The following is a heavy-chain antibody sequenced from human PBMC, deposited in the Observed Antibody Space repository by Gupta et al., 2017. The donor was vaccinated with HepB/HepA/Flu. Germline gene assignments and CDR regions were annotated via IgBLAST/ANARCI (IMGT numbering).Heavy chain of an antibody. J-gene: IGHJ6*02. D-gene: IGHD6-19*01. V-gene: IGHV1-18*01. CDR1: GYTFTSYG. CDR2: ISAYNGNT. Sequence: QVQLVPSGAEVKKPGASVKVSCTASGYTFTSYGISWVRQAPGPGREWMGWISAYNGNTNYAQKLQGRVTMTTDTSTSTAYMELRSLRSDDTAVDYCARVRLQWLDALYYYYYGMDVWGQGTTVTVSS. CDR3: ARVRLQWLDALYYYYYGMDV.